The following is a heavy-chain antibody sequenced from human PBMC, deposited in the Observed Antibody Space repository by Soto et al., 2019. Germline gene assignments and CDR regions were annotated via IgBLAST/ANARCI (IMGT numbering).Heavy chain of an antibody. V-gene: IGHV4-30-2*01. CDR1: GGSISSGGYS. CDR3: ASVPDY. Sequence: SETLSLTCAVSGGSISSGGYSWSWIRQPPGKGLEWIGYMYHSGSTYYNPSLKSRVTISIDRSKNQFSLKLSSVTAADTAVYYCASVPDYWGQGILVTISS. D-gene: IGHD2-2*01. J-gene: IGHJ4*02. CDR2: MYHSGST.